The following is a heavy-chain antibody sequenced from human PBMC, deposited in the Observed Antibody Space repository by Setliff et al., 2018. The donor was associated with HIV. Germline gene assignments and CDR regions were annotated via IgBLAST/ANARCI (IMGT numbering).Heavy chain of an antibody. CDR3: ARDQSDWFY. Sequence: PSETLSLTCTVSDGSISSTTYFWGWIRQPPGKGLEWIGSIYYSGTTYYNPSLKSRVTISVDTSKSQFSLKLNSVTAADTAVYYCARDQSDWFYWGQGTLVTVSS. V-gene: IGHV4-39*07. J-gene: IGHJ4*02. D-gene: IGHD3-3*01. CDR1: DGSISSTTYF. CDR2: IYYSGTT.